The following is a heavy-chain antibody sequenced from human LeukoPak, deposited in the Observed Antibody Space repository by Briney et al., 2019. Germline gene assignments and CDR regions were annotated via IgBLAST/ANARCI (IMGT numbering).Heavy chain of an antibody. D-gene: IGHD2-15*01. CDR2: IYSGGST. CDR3: ATETQRVVAYYGMDV. V-gene: IGHV3-66*01. CDR1: GFTDSSNY. Sequence: PGGSLRLACAASGFTDSSNYMSWVRQAPGKGLEWVSVIYSGGSTYYADSVTGRFTISRDNSKNTLYLQMNSLRAEDTAVYYCATETQRVVAYYGMDVWGQGTTVTVSS. J-gene: IGHJ6*02.